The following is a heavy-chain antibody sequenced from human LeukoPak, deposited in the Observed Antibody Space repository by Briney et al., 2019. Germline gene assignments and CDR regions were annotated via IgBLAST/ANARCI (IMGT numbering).Heavy chain of an antibody. Sequence: SETLSLTCTVSGGSMSSYYWSWIRQPPGKGLEWIGYIHNSVNTNYNPSLRSRVTTSADTSKSQFSLKLSSLTAADTAVYCCARGSGHYSRLTFDYWGQGALVTVSS. J-gene: IGHJ4*02. CDR2: IHNSVNT. CDR3: ARGSGHYSRLTFDY. D-gene: IGHD3-22*01. CDR1: GGSMSSYY. V-gene: IGHV4-59*01.